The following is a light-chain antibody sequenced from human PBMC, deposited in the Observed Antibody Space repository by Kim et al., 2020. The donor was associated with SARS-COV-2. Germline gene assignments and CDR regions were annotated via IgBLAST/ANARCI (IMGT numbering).Light chain of an antibody. V-gene: IGKV3-15*01. CDR2: GAS. CDR1: QSIRTN. Sequence: SVSPGERATLSCRASQSIRTNLAWYQQIPGQAPRLLIYGASTRATGIPARFSGSGSETEFTLTISSLQSEDFAVYYCQQYNSWPKTFGQGTKLEI. J-gene: IGKJ2*01. CDR3: QQYNSWPKT.